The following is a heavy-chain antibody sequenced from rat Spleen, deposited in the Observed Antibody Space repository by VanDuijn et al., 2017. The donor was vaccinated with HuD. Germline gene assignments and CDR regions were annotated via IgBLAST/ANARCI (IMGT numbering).Heavy chain of an antibody. V-gene: IGHV5S13*01. Sequence: EVQLVESGGDLVQPGRSLKLSCTASGFTFSTFPMVWVRQAPKKGLEWVASISSGGGATYYRDSVKGRFTVSRDNAKNTLYLQLDSLRSEDTATYYCVRQDTSGYSNWFAYWGQGTLVTVSS. CDR1: GFTFSTFP. CDR3: VRQDTSGYSNWFAY. CDR2: ISSGGGAT. J-gene: IGHJ3*01. D-gene: IGHD4-3*01.